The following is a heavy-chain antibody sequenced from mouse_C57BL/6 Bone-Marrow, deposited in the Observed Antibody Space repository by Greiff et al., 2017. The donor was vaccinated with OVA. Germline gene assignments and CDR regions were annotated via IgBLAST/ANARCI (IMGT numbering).Heavy chain of an antibody. CDR2: IDPENGDT. D-gene: IGHD2-5*01. CDR1: GFNIKDDY. J-gene: IGHJ3*01. CDR3: TTYYSNYPAWFAY. Sequence: EVQLQQSGAELVRPGASVKLSCTASGFNIKDDYMHWVKQRPEQGLEWIGWIDPENGDTEYASKFQGKATITADTSSNTAYLQLSSLTSEDTAVYYCTTYYSNYPAWFAYWGQGTLVTVSA. V-gene: IGHV14-4*01.